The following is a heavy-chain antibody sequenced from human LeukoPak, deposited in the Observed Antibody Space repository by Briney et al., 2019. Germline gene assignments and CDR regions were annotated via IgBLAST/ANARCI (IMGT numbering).Heavy chain of an antibody. CDR3: AKDNYDYGDYDGGDY. D-gene: IGHD4-17*01. Sequence: GGSLRLSCAASGFNFSSSGMHWVRQGPRKELEWVAFIRYDGSNKYYADSVKGRFTISRDNSKNTMYMQMSSLRAEDTAVYYCAKDNYDYGDYDGGDYWGQGTLVTVSS. CDR2: IRYDGSNK. CDR1: GFNFSSSG. V-gene: IGHV3-30*02. J-gene: IGHJ4*02.